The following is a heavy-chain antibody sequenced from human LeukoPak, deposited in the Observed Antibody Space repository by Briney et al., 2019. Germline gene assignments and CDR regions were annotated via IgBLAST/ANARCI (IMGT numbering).Heavy chain of an antibody. CDR2: LYSSGGT. CDR3: ARNPSSIWSAPVDY. CDR1: GFTFSNYA. V-gene: IGHV3-53*01. J-gene: IGHJ4*02. D-gene: IGHD6-13*01. Sequence: GGSLRLSCAASGFTFSNYAMSWVRQAPGKGLEWVSLLYSSGGTNYADSVKGRFTISRDNSKNTLFLQMSSLRADDTAVYYCARNPSSIWSAPVDYWGQGTLVTVSS.